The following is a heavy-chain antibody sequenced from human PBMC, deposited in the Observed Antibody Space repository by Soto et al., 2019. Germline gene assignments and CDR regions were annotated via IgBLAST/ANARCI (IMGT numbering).Heavy chain of an antibody. CDR2: INPTSRYV. CDR1: GFTFSSYS. V-gene: IGHV3-21*01. D-gene: IGHD2-15*01. Sequence: EVQLLESGGGLVNPGGSLRLYCATSGFTFSSYSMDWVRQAPGKGLEWVSSINPTSRYVFYADSVRGRFTISRDYAENSLHLQMNGLRGEDTAVYYCARHETLLTRDGFDIWARGTVVTVSS. CDR3: ARHETLLTRDGFDI. J-gene: IGHJ3*02.